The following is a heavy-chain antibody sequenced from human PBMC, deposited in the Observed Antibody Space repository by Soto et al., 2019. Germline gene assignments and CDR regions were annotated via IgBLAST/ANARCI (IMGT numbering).Heavy chain of an antibody. J-gene: IGHJ4*02. CDR2: IYYSGST. V-gene: IGHV4-31*03. Sequence: TLSLTCTVSGGSISSGGYYWSWIRQHPGKGLEWIGYIYYSGSTYYNPSLKSRVTISVDTSKNQFSLKLSSVTAADTAVYYCAREIPGIAAAGTFDYWGQGTLVTVSS. CDR3: AREIPGIAAAGTFDY. CDR1: GGSISSGGYY. D-gene: IGHD6-13*01.